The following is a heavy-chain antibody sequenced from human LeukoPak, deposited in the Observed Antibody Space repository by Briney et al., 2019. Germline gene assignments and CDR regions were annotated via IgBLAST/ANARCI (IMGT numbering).Heavy chain of an antibody. V-gene: IGHV5-51*01. CDR3: ARHVGSGYYSLDY. CDR1: GYSFTNYW. CDR2: IWPGDSDT. D-gene: IGHD5-12*01. J-gene: IGHJ4*02. Sequence: GESLKISCKGSGYSFTNYWIGWVRQMPGKGLEWVGIIWPGDSDTRYSPSFQGQVTILVDKSISTAYLQWSSLKASDTAMYFCARHVGSGYYSLDYWGQGTLVTVSS.